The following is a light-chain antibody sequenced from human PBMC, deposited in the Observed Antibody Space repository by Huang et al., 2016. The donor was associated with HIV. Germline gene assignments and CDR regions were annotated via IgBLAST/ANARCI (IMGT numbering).Light chain of an antibody. CDR1: QNIDTN. Sequence: EIVMTQSPATLSVSPGERAILLCRASQNIDTNVAWYQQKPGQAPRLLIFGASTRATGISARFTGGGSETEFTLTINSVQSEDVAMYYCHQYNDWPPWTFGQGTRVE. J-gene: IGKJ1*01. CDR3: HQYNDWPPWT. CDR2: GAS. V-gene: IGKV3-15*01.